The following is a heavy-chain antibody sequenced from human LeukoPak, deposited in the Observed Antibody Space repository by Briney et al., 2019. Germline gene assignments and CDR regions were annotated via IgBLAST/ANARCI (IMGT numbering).Heavy chain of an antibody. V-gene: IGHV3-30-3*01. CDR3: ARDTLKRRYHSYFDY. CDR2: ISYDGSNK. Sequence: HSGRSLRLSCAASGFTFSSYAMHWVRQAPGKGLEWVAVISYDGSNKYYADSVKGRFTISRDNSKNTLYLQMNSLRAEDTAVYYCARDTLKRRYHSYFDYWGQGTLVTVSS. CDR1: GFTFSSYA. J-gene: IGHJ4*02. D-gene: IGHD2-2*01.